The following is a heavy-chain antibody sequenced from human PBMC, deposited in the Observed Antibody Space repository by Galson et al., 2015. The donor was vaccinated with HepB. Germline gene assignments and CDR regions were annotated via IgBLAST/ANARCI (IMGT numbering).Heavy chain of an antibody. CDR1: SGSISGYY. CDR2: SYASGST. V-gene: IGHV4-59*01. J-gene: IGHJ5*02. CDR3: AKNPHPGRFQAGFAP. Sequence: SETLSLTCTVSSGSISGYYWGWIRQPAGKGREWIGYSYASGSTTYNPSLKSRVTISVDMSKNQLLLKLSSVTAADTALYYWAKNPHPGRFQAGFAPWGQGTLVTVSP. D-gene: IGHD4-17*01.